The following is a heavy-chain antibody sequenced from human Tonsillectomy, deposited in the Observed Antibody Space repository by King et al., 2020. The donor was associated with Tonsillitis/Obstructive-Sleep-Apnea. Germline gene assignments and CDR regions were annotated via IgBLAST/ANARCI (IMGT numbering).Heavy chain of an antibody. CDR3: ARGPNQPPYSCADC. Sequence: QVQLVESGGGVVQPGRSLRLSCAASGFTISNYAMHWVRQAPGKGLEWVAIIAYDESNKYYAESVKGRFTISRDTSKNTLYLQMNNLRPDDTAVYYCARGPNQPPYSCADCWGQGTLVTVSS. D-gene: IGHD5-18*01. CDR1: GFTISNYA. V-gene: IGHV3-30*04. CDR2: IAYDESNK. J-gene: IGHJ4*02.